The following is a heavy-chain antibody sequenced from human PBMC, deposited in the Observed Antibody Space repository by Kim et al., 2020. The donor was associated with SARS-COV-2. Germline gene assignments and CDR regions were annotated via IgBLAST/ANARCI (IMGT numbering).Heavy chain of an antibody. CDR1: GYSISSGYY. CDR3: ARDGESSTAPNWFDP. D-gene: IGHD2-2*01. J-gene: IGHJ5*02. CDR2: IYHSGST. V-gene: IGHV4-38-2*02. Sequence: SETLSLTCTVSGYSISSGYYWGWIRQPPGKGLEWIGSIYHSGSTYYNPSLKSRVTISVDTSKNQFSLKLSSVTAADTAVYYCARDGESSTAPNWFDPWGQGTLVTVSS.